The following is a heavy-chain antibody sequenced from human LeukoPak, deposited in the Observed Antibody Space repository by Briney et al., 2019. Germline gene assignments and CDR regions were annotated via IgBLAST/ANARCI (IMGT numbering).Heavy chain of an antibody. Sequence: GASVKVFCKASGYTFTSYGISWVRQAPGQGLEWMGWISAYNGNTNYAQKLQGRVTMTTDTSTSTAYMELRSLRSDDTAVYYCASSVYYDFWSGYGDYYYYGMDVWGQGTTVTVSS. CDR3: ASSVYYDFWSGYGDYYYYGMDV. CDR1: GYTFTSYG. V-gene: IGHV1-18*01. J-gene: IGHJ6*02. D-gene: IGHD3-3*01. CDR2: ISAYNGNT.